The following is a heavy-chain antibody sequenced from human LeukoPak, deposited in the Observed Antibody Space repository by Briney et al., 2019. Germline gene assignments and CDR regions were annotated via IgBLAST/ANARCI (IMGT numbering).Heavy chain of an antibody. CDR1: GASISSYY. Sequence: SETLSLTCTASGASISSYYWNWIRQPPGKGLEWIGFIFHTGFTNHSPSLRSRVTISLDKSKKEFSLNLSSVTAADTAVYYCARGGASSLAFDHWGQGTLVTVSS. CDR3: ARGGASSLAFDH. V-gene: IGHV4-59*01. CDR2: IFHTGFT. J-gene: IGHJ4*02. D-gene: IGHD1-26*01.